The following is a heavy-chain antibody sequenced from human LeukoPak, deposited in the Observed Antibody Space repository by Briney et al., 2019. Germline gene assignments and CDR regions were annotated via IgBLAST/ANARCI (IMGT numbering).Heavy chain of an antibody. Sequence: SETLSLTCTVSGGSISSSSYYWGWIRQPPGKGLEWIGSIYYSGSTYYNPSLKSRVTISVDTSKNQFSLKLSSVTAADTAVYYCARDGGGSSGYYPEGFDYWGQGTLVTVSS. CDR2: IYYSGST. J-gene: IGHJ4*02. CDR3: ARDGGGSSGYYPEGFDY. CDR1: GGSISSSSYY. D-gene: IGHD3-22*01. V-gene: IGHV4-39*07.